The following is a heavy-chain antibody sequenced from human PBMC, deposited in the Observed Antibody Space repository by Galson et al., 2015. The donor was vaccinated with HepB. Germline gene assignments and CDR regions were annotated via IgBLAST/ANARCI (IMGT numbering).Heavy chain of an antibody. CDR3: ARGGQQLVP. J-gene: IGHJ5*02. CDR1: GLTFSSYW. CDR2: IKQDGSEK. D-gene: IGHD6-13*01. Sequence: SLRLSCAASGLTFSSYWMSWVRQAPGKGLEWVANIKQDGSEKYYVDSVKGRFTISRGNAKNSLYLQMNSLRAEDTAVYYCARGGQQLVPWGQGTLVTVSS. V-gene: IGHV3-7*03.